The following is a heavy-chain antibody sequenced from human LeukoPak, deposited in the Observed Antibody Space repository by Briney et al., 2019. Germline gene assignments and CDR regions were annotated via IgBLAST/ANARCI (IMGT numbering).Heavy chain of an antibody. J-gene: IGHJ4*02. CDR2: ISYDGSVK. CDR1: GLTFSNYG. CDR3: AKGRSSEVGSIEIDY. V-gene: IGHV3-30*18. Sequence: GGSPRPSRAASGLTFSNYGLHWVRQAPGKGLEWVSVISYDGSVKYYADSVKGRFTISRDNSKNILYLEMNSLRVEDTAVYYCAKGRSSEVGSIEIDYWGQGARDTVSS. D-gene: IGHD1-26*01.